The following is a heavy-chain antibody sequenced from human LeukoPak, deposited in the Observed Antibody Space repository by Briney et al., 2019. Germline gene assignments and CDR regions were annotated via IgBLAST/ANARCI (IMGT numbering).Heavy chain of an antibody. V-gene: IGHV3-15*01. D-gene: IGHD4-17*01. CDR2: IRTKTGGGPT. Sequence: GGSLRLSCAASGFTFSNAWMSWVRQAPGKGLEWVGRIRTKTGGGPTDYAAPVKGRFTISRDDSKNTLYLQMNSLKTEDTAVYYCANYGDSTVYWGQGTLVTVSS. CDR3: ANYGDSTVY. CDR1: GFTFSNAW. J-gene: IGHJ4*02.